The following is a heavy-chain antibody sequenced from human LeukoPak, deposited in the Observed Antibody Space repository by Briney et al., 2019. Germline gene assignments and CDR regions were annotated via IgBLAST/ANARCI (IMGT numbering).Heavy chain of an antibody. CDR1: GFTFSSYG. CDR3: AKDHPLSSSGSYLDY. CDR2: ISHDGSNK. D-gene: IGHD3-10*01. Sequence: GRSLRLSCAASGFTFSSYGMHWVRQAPGKGLEWMAVISHDGSNKYYADSVKGRFTISRDNSKNTLYLQMNSLRAEDTAVYYCAKDHPLSSSGSYLDYWGQGTLVTVSS. V-gene: IGHV3-30*18. J-gene: IGHJ4*02.